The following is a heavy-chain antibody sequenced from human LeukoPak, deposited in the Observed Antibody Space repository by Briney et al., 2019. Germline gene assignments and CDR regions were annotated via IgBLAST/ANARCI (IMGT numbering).Heavy chain of an antibody. D-gene: IGHD1-26*01. J-gene: IGHJ4*02. V-gene: IGHV1-24*01. CDR2: FDPEDGET. CDR1: GYTLTELS. CDR3: ARHSEVGATILGPGLYYFDY. Sequence: VASVKVSCKVSGYTLTELSMHWVRQAPGKGLEWMGGFDPEDGETIYAQKFQGRVTITADKSTSTAYMELSSLRSEDTAVYYCARHSEVGATILGPGLYYFDYWGQGTLVTVSS.